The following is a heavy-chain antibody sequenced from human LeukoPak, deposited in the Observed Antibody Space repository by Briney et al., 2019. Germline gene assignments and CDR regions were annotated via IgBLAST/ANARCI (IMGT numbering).Heavy chain of an antibody. CDR1: GFTFSSYW. CDR3: ARASIKRLQQLAKGINFDY. CDR2: INSDGSST. Sequence: GGSLRLSCAASGFTFSSYWMHWVRQVPGKGLVWVSRINSDGSSTSYADSVKGRFTISRDNAKNTLYLQMNSLRAEDTAVYYCARASIKRLQQLAKGINFDYWGQGTLVTVSS. V-gene: IGHV3-74*01. D-gene: IGHD6-13*01. J-gene: IGHJ4*02.